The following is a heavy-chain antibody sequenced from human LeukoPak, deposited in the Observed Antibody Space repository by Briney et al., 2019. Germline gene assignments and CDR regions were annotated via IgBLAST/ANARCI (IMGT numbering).Heavy chain of an antibody. V-gene: IGHV4-61*02. Sequence: SETLSLTCTVSGGSIASGSYYWTWIRQSAGGGLEWIGRVYIDGNTNSNPSLRSRLAISVDTSQNQFSLDLSSVTAADTAVYYCARGSCGVDCPGYNWFDPWGQGILVTVSS. D-gene: IGHD2-21*01. CDR3: ARGSCGVDCPGYNWFDP. CDR1: GGSIASGSYY. CDR2: VYIDGNT. J-gene: IGHJ5*02.